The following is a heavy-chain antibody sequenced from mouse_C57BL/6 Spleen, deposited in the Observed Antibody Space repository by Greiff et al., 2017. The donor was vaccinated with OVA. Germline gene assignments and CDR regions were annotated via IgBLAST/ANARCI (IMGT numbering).Heavy chain of an antibody. CDR2: IDPETGGT. CDR3: TRTLLGYAMDY. Sequence: QVQLKQSGAELVRPGASVTLSCKASGYTFTDYEMHWVKQTPVHGLEWIGAIDPETGGTAYNQKFKGKAILTADKSSSTAYMELRSLTSEDSAVYYCTRTLLGYAMDYWGQGTSVTVSS. V-gene: IGHV1-15*01. CDR1: GYTFTDYE. J-gene: IGHJ4*01.